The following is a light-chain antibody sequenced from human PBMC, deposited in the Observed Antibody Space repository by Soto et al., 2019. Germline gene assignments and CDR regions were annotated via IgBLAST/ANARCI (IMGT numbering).Light chain of an antibody. J-gene: IGLJ1*01. V-gene: IGLV2-14*03. CDR3: SSYTCSSTYV. CDR1: SSDVGGYNY. Sequence: QCALTQPASVTGSAVRGSSISCTKTSSDVGGYNYVSWYQQHPGKAPKLMIYDVSNRPSGVSNRFSGSKSGNTASLTISGLQAEDEADYYCSSYTCSSTYVFGTGTKVTVL. CDR2: DVS.